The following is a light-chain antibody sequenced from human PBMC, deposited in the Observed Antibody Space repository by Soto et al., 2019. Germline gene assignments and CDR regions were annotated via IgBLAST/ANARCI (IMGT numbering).Light chain of an antibody. CDR2: EVN. CDR1: SSDVGRHNY. CDR3: SSYTNNQRL. Sequence: QSALTQPASVSGSPGQSITISCTGTSSDVGRHNYVSWYQQHPGKAPKLIIYEVNNRPSGVSYRFSGSKSGNTASLTISGLQAEDEADYYCSSYTNNQRLFGGGTQLTVL. J-gene: IGLJ3*02. V-gene: IGLV2-14*01.